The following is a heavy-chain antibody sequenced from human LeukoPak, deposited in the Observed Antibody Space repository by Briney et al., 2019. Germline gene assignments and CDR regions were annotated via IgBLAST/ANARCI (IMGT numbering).Heavy chain of an antibody. D-gene: IGHD3-10*01. CDR2: IYYSGST. Sequence: SWIRQPPGKGLEWIGYIYYSGSTYYNPSLKSRVTISVDTSKNQFSLKLSSVTAADTAVYYCARAPLHYGSETTFDYWGQGTLVTVSS. J-gene: IGHJ4*02. V-gene: IGHV4-30-4*01. CDR3: ARAPLHYGSETTFDY.